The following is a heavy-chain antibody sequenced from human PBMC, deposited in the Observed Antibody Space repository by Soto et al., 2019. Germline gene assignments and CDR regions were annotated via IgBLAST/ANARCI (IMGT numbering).Heavy chain of an antibody. CDR2: INPHGGST. J-gene: IGHJ5*02. D-gene: IGHD1-7*01. CDR3: ARSPGGNLGIIIAGYKWFDL. V-gene: IGHV1-46*01. Sequence: ASVKVSSKAPGDTFTCYYLNWVRQAPGQGLEWMGVINPHGGSTKYAQKFQGRVTMTRDTSRRPVYMALRSRRSADTAVSYCARSPGGNLGIIIAGYKWFDLWGHETMATVSS. CDR1: GDTFTCYY.